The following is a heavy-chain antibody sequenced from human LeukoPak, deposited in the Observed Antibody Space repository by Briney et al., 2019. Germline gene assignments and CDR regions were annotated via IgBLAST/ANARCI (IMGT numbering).Heavy chain of an antibody. Sequence: PGGSLRLSSAASGFTFSCYDMTWVRQTPGKGLEWVSLISRSGGTTYYADSVKGRFTISRDNSKNTLYLQMNSLRAEDTAEYYCAKRGGTESFYYYYYMDVWGKGTTVTVSS. D-gene: IGHD2-15*01. CDR3: AKRGGTESFYYYYYMDV. V-gene: IGHV3-23*01. J-gene: IGHJ6*03. CDR1: GFTFSCYD. CDR2: ISRSGGTT.